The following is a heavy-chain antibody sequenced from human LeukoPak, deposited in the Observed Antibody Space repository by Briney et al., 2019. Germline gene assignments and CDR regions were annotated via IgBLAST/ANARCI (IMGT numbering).Heavy chain of an antibody. CDR1: GFTFSDYI. D-gene: IGHD3-22*01. J-gene: IGHJ3*01. Sequence: PGGSLRLTCAASGFTFSDYILDWVRQAPGKGLEWVGRIRRKRNGYTTEYAASVKGRFTISRDDSKKSLYLHRSSLKTEDTAVYHCSRDGTQIDNSGFDVWGQGTMVTVSS. CDR3: SRDGTQIDNSGFDV. CDR2: IRRKRNGYTT. V-gene: IGHV3-72*01.